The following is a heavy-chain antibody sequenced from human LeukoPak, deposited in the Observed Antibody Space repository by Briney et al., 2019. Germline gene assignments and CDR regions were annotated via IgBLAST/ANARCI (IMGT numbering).Heavy chain of an antibody. V-gene: IGHV3-23*01. Sequence: PGGSLRLSCAASGFSFNNYAMSWVRQAPGKGLEWVSTISGSGSSTYYADSVKGRFTISRDNSKNTLYLQMNSLRAEDTAVYYCARDRGSYNDYWGQGTLVTVSS. J-gene: IGHJ4*02. D-gene: IGHD1-26*01. CDR2: ISGSGSST. CDR1: GFSFNNYA. CDR3: ARDRGSYNDY.